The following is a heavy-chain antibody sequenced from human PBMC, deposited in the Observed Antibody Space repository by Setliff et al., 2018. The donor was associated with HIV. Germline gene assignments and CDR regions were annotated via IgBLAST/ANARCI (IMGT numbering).Heavy chain of an antibody. J-gene: IGHJ4*02. CDR2: ISSSSSYI. CDR3: ARAGLQFLEWLYYFDY. Sequence: PGGSLRLSCAASGFTFSDYYMSWIRQAPGKGLEWVSSISSSSSYIYYADSVKGRFTISRDNAKNSLYLQMNSLRAEDTAVYYCARAGLQFLEWLYYFDYWGQGTLVTVSS. CDR1: GFTFSDYY. V-gene: IGHV3-11*06. D-gene: IGHD3-3*01.